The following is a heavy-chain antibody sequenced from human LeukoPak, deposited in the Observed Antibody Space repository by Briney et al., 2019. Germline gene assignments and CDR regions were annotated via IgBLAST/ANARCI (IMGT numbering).Heavy chain of an antibody. CDR2: IHYTGRA. Sequence: PSETLSLTCSVFGGSISSTTYYWVWIRQPPGKGLECIASIHYTGRAYYNPSLKSRATISAGTSKNHFSLHLRTVTAADTAVYYCARHFDNGDYKKTFDIWGQGTMVTVSS. V-gene: IGHV4-39*02. D-gene: IGHD4-17*01. J-gene: IGHJ3*02. CDR3: ARHFDNGDYKKTFDI. CDR1: GGSISSTTYY.